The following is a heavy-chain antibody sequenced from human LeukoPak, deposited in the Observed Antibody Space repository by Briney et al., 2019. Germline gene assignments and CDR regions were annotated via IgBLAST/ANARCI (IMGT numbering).Heavy chain of an antibody. V-gene: IGHV1-69*05. CDR2: IIPIFGTA. Sequence: GASVKVSCKASGGTFSSYAISWVRQAPGQGLEWMGGIIPIFGTANYAQKFQGRVTMTRDTSTSTVYLELSSLRSEDTAVYYCARAYSTSSPFDYWGQGTLVTVSS. J-gene: IGHJ4*02. CDR3: ARAYSTSSPFDY. CDR1: GGTFSSYA. D-gene: IGHD6-6*01.